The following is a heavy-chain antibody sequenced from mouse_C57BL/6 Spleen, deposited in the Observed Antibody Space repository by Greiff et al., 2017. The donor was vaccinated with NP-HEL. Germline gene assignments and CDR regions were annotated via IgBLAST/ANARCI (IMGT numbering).Heavy chain of an antibody. CDR2: IDPSDSYT. CDR1: GYTFTSYW. CDR3: ARDGPWFAY. J-gene: IGHJ3*01. V-gene: IGHV1-50*01. D-gene: IGHD3-1*01. Sequence: SGAELVKPGASVKLSCKASGYTFTSYWMQWVKQRPGQGLEWIGEIDPSDSYTNYNQKFKGKATLTVDTSSSTAYMQLSSLTSEDSAVYYCARDGPWFAYWGQGTLVTVSA.